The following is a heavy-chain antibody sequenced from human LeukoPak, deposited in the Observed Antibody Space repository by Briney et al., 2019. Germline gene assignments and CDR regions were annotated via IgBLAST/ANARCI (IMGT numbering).Heavy chain of an antibody. V-gene: IGHV1-18*01. D-gene: IGHD3-22*01. CDR2: ISAYNGNT. CDR3: ARENDNSGYYYNRGGAFDI. CDR1: GYTFTSYG. J-gene: IGHJ3*02. Sequence: GASVKVSCKASGYTFTSYGISWVRQAPGQGLEWMGWISAYNGNTNYAQKLQGRVTMTTDTSTSTAYMELRSLRSDDTAVYYCARENDNSGYYYNRGGAFDIWGQGTMVTVSS.